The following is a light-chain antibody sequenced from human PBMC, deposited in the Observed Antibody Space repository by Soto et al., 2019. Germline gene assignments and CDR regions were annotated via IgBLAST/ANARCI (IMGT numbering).Light chain of an antibody. CDR2: GNT. CDR3: QSYDRSLSGSGV. CDR1: SSNIWAGYD. Sequence: QSVLTQPPSVSGAPGQRVTISCIGSSSNIWAGYDVHWYQQFPGTAPKLLIYGNTNRPSGVPDRFSGSKSGTSASLAITGLQAEDEADYYCQSYDRSLSGSGVFGGGTKLTVL. V-gene: IGLV1-40*01. J-gene: IGLJ3*02.